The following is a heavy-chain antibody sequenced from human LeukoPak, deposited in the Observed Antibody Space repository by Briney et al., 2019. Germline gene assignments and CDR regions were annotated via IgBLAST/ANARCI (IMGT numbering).Heavy chain of an antibody. CDR3: ARERPTIFGVPDYRRGYYFDY. D-gene: IGHD3-3*01. CDR1: GGSISSFH. V-gene: IGHV4-59*01. CDR2: IHYSGST. J-gene: IGHJ4*02. Sequence: SETLSLTCTVSGGSISSFHWNWIRQSPGKGLEWIGYIHYSGSTNYNPSLKSRVTISVDTSKNQFSLKLSSVTAADTAVYYCARERPTIFGVPDYRRGYYFDYWGQGTLVTVSS.